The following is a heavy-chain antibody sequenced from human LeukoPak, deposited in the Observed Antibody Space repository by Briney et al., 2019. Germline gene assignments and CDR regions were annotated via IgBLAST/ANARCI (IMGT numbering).Heavy chain of an antibody. CDR1: GGSISSYY. D-gene: IGHD4-17*01. Sequence: SETLPLTCTVSGGSISSYYWSWIRQPPGKGLEWIGYIYYSGSTNYNPSLKSRVTISVDTSKNQFSLKLSSVTAADTAVYYCARLTSYGDHVYWGQGTLVTVSS. CDR2: IYYSGST. CDR3: ARLTSYGDHVY. V-gene: IGHV4-59*08. J-gene: IGHJ4*02.